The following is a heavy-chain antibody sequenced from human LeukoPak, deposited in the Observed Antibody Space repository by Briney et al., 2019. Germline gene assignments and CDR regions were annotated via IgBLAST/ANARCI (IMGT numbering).Heavy chain of an antibody. CDR1: GGSITSYF. V-gene: IGHV4-59*01. CDR2: IYHSGTT. J-gene: IGHJ1*01. CDR3: AQKAPYSPGYSQH. Sequence: PSETLSLTCTVSGGSITSYFWTWIRQPPGKGLEWIGYIYHSGTTDYNPSLKSRVTISADTSKNQFSLRLSSVTAADTAVYYCAQKAPYSPGYSQHWGQGTLVTVST. D-gene: IGHD2-15*01.